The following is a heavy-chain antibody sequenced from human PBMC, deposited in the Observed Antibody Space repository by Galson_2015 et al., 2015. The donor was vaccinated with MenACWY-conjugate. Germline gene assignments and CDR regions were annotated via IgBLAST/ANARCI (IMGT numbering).Heavy chain of an antibody. CDR3: AKHALGGYFDN. V-gene: IGHV4-59*12. CDR2: IYFGGRT. Sequence: SETLSLTCAVSGGSMSNYWSWIRLAPGKRLEWIGYIYFGGRTTYNPSLESRVTISIDTSRSQFSLKLSSVTAADTAVYYCAKHALGGYFDNWGQGILVTVSS. J-gene: IGHJ4*02. CDR1: GGSMSNY. D-gene: IGHD3-16*01.